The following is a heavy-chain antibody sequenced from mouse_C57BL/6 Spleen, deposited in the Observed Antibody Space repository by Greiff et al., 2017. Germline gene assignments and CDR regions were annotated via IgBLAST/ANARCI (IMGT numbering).Heavy chain of an antibody. V-gene: IGHV1-80*01. J-gene: IGHJ4*01. CDR3: ARSYYYGSSYDYAMDY. CDR1: GYAFSSYW. Sequence: QVHVKQSGAELVKPGASVKISCKASGYAFSSYWMNWVKQRPGKGLEWSGQIYPGDGDTNYNGKFKGKATLTADKSSSTAYMQLSSLTSEDSAVYFCARSYYYGSSYDYAMDYWGQGTSVTVSS. D-gene: IGHD1-1*01. CDR2: IYPGDGDT.